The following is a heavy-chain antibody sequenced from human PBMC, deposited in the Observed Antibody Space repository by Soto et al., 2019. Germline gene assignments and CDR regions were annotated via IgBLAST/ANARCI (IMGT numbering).Heavy chain of an antibody. D-gene: IGHD2-15*01. CDR1: GYSISSGYY. Sequence: SETLSLTCAVSGYSISSGYYWGCIRQPPGKGLEWIGSIYHSGSTYYNPSLKSRVTISVDTTKNQFSLKLSSVTAADTAVYYCARGGNIVVLVAAPPVWFDPWGQGTPVTVSS. J-gene: IGHJ5*02. CDR3: ARGGNIVVLVAAPPVWFDP. CDR2: IYHSGST. V-gene: IGHV4-38-2*01.